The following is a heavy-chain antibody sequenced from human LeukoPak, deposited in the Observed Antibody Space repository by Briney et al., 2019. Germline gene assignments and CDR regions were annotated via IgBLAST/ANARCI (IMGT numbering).Heavy chain of an antibody. J-gene: IGHJ4*02. D-gene: IGHD1-1*01. Sequence: SVKVSCKASGFTFTSSAVQWVRQARGQGPEWIGWIVVGSGNTNYAQKFQERVTINRDMSTSTAYMELSSLRSEDTAVYYCATDDVTTGTKTALGYWGQGTLVTVSS. V-gene: IGHV1-58*01. CDR1: GFTFTSSA. CDR3: ATDDVTTGTKTALGY. CDR2: IVVGSGNT.